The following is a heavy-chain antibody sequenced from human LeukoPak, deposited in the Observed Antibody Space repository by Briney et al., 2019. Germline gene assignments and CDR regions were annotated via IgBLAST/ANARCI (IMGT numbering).Heavy chain of an antibody. CDR1: GFTFNSYA. V-gene: IGHV3-23*01. CDR2: VGGSGGNT. Sequence: GGSLRLSCAASGFTFNSYAMSWVRQAPGKGLEWVSGVGGSGGNTDYSDSVRGRFTISRDNSDSTLYLQMSSLRAEDTALYYCAKVRRRDSKSPGDARVDYWGQGTLVTVSS. CDR3: AKVRRRDSKSPGDARVDY. J-gene: IGHJ4*02. D-gene: IGHD3-3*01.